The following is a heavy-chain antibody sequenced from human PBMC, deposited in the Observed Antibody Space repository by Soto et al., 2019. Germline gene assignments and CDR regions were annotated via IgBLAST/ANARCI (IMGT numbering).Heavy chain of an antibody. V-gene: IGHV1-18*01. CDR2: ISPYSGYT. CDR3: AXEASVLSPAAQPSRFDS. Sequence: SVKVACKGFGYSLRECGINWLRQAPGQGLEWVGWISPYSGYTHSAQKFHGRLTLTTDTAASTAYMELRILRSADTALYYCAXEASVLSPAAQPSRFDSWGPGTPVTVSS. D-gene: IGHD2-2*01. J-gene: IGHJ4*02. CDR1: GYSLRECG.